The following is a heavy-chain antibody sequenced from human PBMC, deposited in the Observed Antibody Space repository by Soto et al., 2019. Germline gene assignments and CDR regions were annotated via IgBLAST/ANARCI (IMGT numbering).Heavy chain of an antibody. Sequence: VASGKVSCTASSYTFTSYGISWVRQAPGQGLEWMGWISAYNGNTNYAQKLQGRVTMTTDTSTSTAYMELRSLRSDDTDVYYYERRVEKEYWFDPWGQGTLVTVS. CDR1: SYTFTSYG. D-gene: IGHD1-1*01. J-gene: IGHJ5*02. CDR3: ERRVEKEYWFDP. V-gene: IGHV1-18*01. CDR2: ISAYNGNT.